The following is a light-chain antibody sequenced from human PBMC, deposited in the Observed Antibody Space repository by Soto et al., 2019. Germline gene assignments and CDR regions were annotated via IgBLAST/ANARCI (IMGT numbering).Light chain of an antibody. Sequence: DVVVTQSPLSLPVTLGQPASISCRSSQSLGYSDGNTYLSWFHQRPGQSPRRLIYKVSNRDSGVPVRFSGSGSGTDFALKISRVEAEDVGVYYCMQGTKWPGTFGQGTKLEIK. CDR3: MQGTKWPGT. CDR2: KVS. CDR1: QSLGYSDGNTY. J-gene: IGKJ2*01. V-gene: IGKV2-30*01.